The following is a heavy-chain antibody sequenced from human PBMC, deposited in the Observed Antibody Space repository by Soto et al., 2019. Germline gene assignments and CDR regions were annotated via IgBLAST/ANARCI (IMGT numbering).Heavy chain of an antibody. D-gene: IGHD4-17*01. V-gene: IGHV3-53*01. CDR1: GFTVSSNY. J-gene: IGHJ1*01. CDR2: LYSGGST. CDR3: ARDHVYGDYPEYFQH. Sequence: EVQLVESGGGLVQPGGSLRLSCAASGFTVSSNYMSWVRQAPGKGLEWVSVLYSGGSTYYADSVKGRFTISRDNSKNTLYLQMNSLRAEDTAVYYCARDHVYGDYPEYFQHWGQGTLVTVSS.